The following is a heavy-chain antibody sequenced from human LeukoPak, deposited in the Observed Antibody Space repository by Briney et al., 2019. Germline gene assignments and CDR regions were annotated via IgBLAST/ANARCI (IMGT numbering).Heavy chain of an antibody. Sequence: SETLSLTCTVSGGSISSYYWSWIRQPAGKGLEWIGRIYTSGSTNYNPSLKSRVTMSVDTSKNQFSLKLSSVTAADTAVYYCARHPEQYYYDSSGSLGCYYYMDVWGKGTTVTVSS. D-gene: IGHD3-22*01. J-gene: IGHJ6*03. CDR2: IYTSGST. V-gene: IGHV4-4*07. CDR1: GGSISSYY. CDR3: ARHPEQYYYDSSGSLGCYYYMDV.